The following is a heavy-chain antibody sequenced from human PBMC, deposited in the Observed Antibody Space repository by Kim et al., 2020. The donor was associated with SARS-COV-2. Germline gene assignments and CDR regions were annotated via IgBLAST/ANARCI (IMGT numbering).Heavy chain of an antibody. CDR3: AKDGSGYSSGWYWGYFQH. CDR1: GFTFDDYA. V-gene: IGHV3-43D*03. CDR2: ISWDGGST. Sequence: GGSLRLSCAASGFTFDDYAMHWVRQAPGKGLEWVSLISWDGGSTYYADSVKGRFTISRDNSKNSLYLQMNSLRAEDTALYYCAKDGSGYSSGWYWGYFQHGGQGTLATVSS. J-gene: IGHJ1*01. D-gene: IGHD6-19*01.